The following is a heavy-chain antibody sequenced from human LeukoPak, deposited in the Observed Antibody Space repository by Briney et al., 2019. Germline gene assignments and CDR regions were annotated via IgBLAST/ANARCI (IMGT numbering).Heavy chain of an antibody. CDR1: GYTFTSYY. V-gene: IGHV1-46*01. Sequence: ASVKASCKASGYTFTSYYMHWVRQAPGQGLEWMGIINPSGGSTSYAQKFQGRVTMTRDTSISTAYMELSRLRSDDTAVYYCARDGALDRYDFWSGSDSRYFDYWGQGTLVTVSS. J-gene: IGHJ4*02. CDR2: INPSGGST. D-gene: IGHD3-3*01. CDR3: ARDGALDRYDFWSGSDSRYFDY.